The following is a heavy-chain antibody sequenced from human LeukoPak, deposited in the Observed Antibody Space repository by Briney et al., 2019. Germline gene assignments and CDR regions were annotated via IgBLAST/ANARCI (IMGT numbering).Heavy chain of an antibody. D-gene: IGHD3-16*01. Sequence: SETLSLTCSVSGGSISSYYWNWIRQPPGKGLEWIGYIFYSGRTSYNPSLKSRVTISVDTSKNHFSLTLSSVTAADTAVYYCARAVWGDYWGQGTLVTVSS. V-gene: IGHV4-59*01. CDR3: ARAVWGDY. CDR2: IFYSGRT. J-gene: IGHJ4*02. CDR1: GGSISSYY.